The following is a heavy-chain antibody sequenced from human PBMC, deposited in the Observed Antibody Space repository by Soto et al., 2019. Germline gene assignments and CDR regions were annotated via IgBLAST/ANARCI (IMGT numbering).Heavy chain of an antibody. D-gene: IGHD2-8*01. V-gene: IGHV3-23*01. CDR2: ISGSGTTT. Sequence: EVQLLESGGGLVQPGGSLRLSCAASGFTFSSYAMSWVRQAPGKGLERVSAISGSGTTTYYADSVKGRFTICRDNSKNTLCLQMNSLRAEDTAVYYCARGVKPYYYYGMDVWGQGTTVTVSS. CDR3: ARGVKPYYYYGMDV. J-gene: IGHJ6*02. CDR1: GFTFSSYA.